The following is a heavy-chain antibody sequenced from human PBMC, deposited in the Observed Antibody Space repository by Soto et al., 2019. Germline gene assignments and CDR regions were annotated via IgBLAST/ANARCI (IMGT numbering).Heavy chain of an antibody. CDR2: ISGSGGST. J-gene: IGHJ1*01. D-gene: IGHD6-19*01. V-gene: IGHV3-23*01. Sequence: GGSLRLSCAASGFTFSSYAMSWVRQAPGKGLEWVSAISGSGGSTYYADSVKGRFTISRDNSKNTLYLQMNSLRAEDTAVYYCAKRALVAGTLTEYFQHWGQGTLVTVS. CDR1: GFTFSSYA. CDR3: AKRALVAGTLTEYFQH.